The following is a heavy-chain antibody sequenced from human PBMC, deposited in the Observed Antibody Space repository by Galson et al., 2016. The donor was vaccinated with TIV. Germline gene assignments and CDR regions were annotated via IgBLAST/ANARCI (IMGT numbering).Heavy chain of an antibody. J-gene: IGHJ6*02. V-gene: IGHV3-15*01. CDR3: TTPPYGGGDCWHYYYYAVDV. CDR1: GFTISNAW. Sequence: SLRLSCAASGFTISNAWMSWVRQAPGKGLEWVGRIKSKEDGGTTDYAAPVKGRFTISRDDSRNTVSLQMNGLKTEDTAVYYCTTPPYGGGDCWHYYYYAVDVWGQGTTVTVS. CDR2: IKSKEDGGTT. D-gene: IGHD2-21*02.